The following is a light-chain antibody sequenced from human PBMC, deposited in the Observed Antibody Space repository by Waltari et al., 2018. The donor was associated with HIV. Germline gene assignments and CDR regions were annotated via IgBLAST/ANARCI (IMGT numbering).Light chain of an antibody. J-gene: IGLJ2*01. V-gene: IGLV2-8*01. CDR1: SSDVGGYTY. CDR2: GVS. Sequence: QPALTQPPSASGSPGQAVTISCTRTSSDVGGYTYVPWYQQPPGKAPKLMIYGVSRRPSGVPDRFSGSKSGFTASLTVSGLQADDEADYYCSSYAGRDNSVLFGGGTKLTVL. CDR3: SSYAGRDNSVL.